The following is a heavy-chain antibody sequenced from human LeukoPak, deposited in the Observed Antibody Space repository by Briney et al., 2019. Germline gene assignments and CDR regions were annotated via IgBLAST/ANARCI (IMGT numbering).Heavy chain of an antibody. Sequence: SGGSLRLSCAASGFTVSSKYMSWVRQAPGKGLEWVSVIYSGGSTYYADSVKGRFTISRDNSKNTLYLQMNSLRAEDTAVYYCARVEIQLWYFDYWGQGTLVTVSS. CDR3: ARVEIQLWYFDY. CDR2: IYSGGST. CDR1: GFTVSSKY. J-gene: IGHJ4*02. D-gene: IGHD5-18*01. V-gene: IGHV3-53*01.